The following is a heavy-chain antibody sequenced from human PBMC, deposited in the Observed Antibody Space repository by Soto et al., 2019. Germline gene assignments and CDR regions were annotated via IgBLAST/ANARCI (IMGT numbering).Heavy chain of an antibody. CDR2: IIPIFGTA. Sequence: SVKVSFKACGGTFSSYAISWLRQAPGQGLEWMGGIIPIFGTANYAQKFQGRVTITADKSTSTAYMELSSLRSEDTAVYYCARESPFWSSFRNWFDPWGQGTLVTVS. J-gene: IGHJ5*02. V-gene: IGHV1-69*06. CDR3: ARESPFWSSFRNWFDP. CDR1: GGTFSSYA. D-gene: IGHD3-3*01.